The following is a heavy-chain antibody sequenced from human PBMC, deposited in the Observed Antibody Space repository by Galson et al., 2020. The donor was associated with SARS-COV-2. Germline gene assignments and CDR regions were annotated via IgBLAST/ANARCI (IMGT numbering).Heavy chain of an antibody. V-gene: IGHV3-23*01. D-gene: IGHD1-26*01. CDR3: AKSRWEVGDSFLTYFDY. CDR1: GFTFSIYA. CDR2: VSGSGIST. Sequence: GWSLRLSCAASGFTFSIYAMTWVRQAPGKGLEWVSTVSGSGISTYYSDSVKGRFTISRDSSKNTLYLQMNSLRAEDTAVYYCAKSRWEVGDSFLTYFDYWGQGTLVTVSS. J-gene: IGHJ4*02.